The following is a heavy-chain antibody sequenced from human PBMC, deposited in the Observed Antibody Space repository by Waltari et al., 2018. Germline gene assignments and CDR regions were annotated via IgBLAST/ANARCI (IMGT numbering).Heavy chain of an antibody. Sequence: EVHLLESGGDLVQTGGSLRLSCAASGFAFSNSAMSWVRQAPGTGVEWVAVLSTSGGIAKYADSVQGRFTISRDNSKKTLHLQMNSLRVEDTAVYYCAKGTERYGGWAPICDSWGQGTQVTVSS. CDR3: AKGTERYGGWAPICDS. D-gene: IGHD6-19*01. CDR2: LSTSGGIA. CDR1: GFAFSNSA. V-gene: IGHV3-23*01. J-gene: IGHJ4*02.